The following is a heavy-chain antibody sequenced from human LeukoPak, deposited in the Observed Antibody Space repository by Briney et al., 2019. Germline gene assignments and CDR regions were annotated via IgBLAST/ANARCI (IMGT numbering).Heavy chain of an antibody. CDR1: GFTFSSYG. CDR2: ISYDGSNK. CDR3: ARGLYYFDY. J-gene: IGHJ4*02. V-gene: IGHV3-30*03. Sequence: GRSLRLSCAASGFTFSSYGMHWVRQAPGKGLEWVAVISYDGSNKYYADSVKGRFTISRDNSKNTLYLQMNSLRAEDTAVYYCARGLYYFDYWGQGTLVTVSS.